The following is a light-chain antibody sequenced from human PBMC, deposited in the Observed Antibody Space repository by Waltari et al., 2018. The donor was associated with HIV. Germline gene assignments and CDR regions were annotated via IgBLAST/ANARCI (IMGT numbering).Light chain of an antibody. J-gene: IGLJ1*01. V-gene: IGLV2-14*03. CDR1: SSDVGGYKY. Sequence: QSALTQPASVSGSPGQSITISCAGTSSDVGGYKYVSWYQQHPGKAPRLMIYDVSTRPSGFSYRFSGSKAGNTSSLTISGLQAEDEADYYCSSYTTSNTPYVFGTGTKVTVL. CDR2: DVS. CDR3: SSYTTSNTPYV.